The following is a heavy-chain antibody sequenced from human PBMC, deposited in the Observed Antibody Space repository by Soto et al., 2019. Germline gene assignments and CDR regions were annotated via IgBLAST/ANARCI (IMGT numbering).Heavy chain of an antibody. Sequence: QVQLVESGGGVVQPGRSLRLSCAASGFTFSSYGMHWVRQAPGKGLEWVAVIWYDGSNKYYADSVKGRFTISRDNSKNTLYLQMNSLRAEDTSVYYCARALVVRGVSYPSRYYYYCMDVWGQGTTVTVSS. V-gene: IGHV3-33*01. CDR3: ARALVVRGVSYPSRYYYYCMDV. J-gene: IGHJ6*02. CDR2: IWYDGSNK. CDR1: GFTFSSYG. D-gene: IGHD3-10*01.